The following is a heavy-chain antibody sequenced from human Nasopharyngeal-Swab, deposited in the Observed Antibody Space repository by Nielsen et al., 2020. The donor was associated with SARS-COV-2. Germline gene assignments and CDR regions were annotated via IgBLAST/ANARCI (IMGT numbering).Heavy chain of an antibody. V-gene: IGHV3-7*01. J-gene: IGHJ4*02. CDR1: GFTFGTFW. D-gene: IGHD3-9*01. Sequence: GGSLRLSCAASGFTFGTFWMCWIRQVPGKGLEWVGAIKEDESEIPYVDSVKGRFTISRDNAKNSLYLQMNSLRAEDTAVYYCARVAPKYYDILTGYTRQYYFDYWGQGTLVTVSS. CDR2: IKEDESEI. CDR3: ARVAPKYYDILTGYTRQYYFDY.